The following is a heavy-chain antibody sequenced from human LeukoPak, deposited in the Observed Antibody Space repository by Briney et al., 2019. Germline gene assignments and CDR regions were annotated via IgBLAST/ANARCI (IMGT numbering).Heavy chain of an antibody. D-gene: IGHD3-16*01. Sequence: ASVKVSCKASGYTFTSYDINWVRQATGQGLEWMEWMNPDSGATGYEQKFQGRVTMTRDTSISTAYLELTSLTSEDTAVYYCAKSEMGGGVKFDYWGQGTLVTVSS. CDR3: AKSEMGGGVKFDY. CDR1: GYTFTSYD. J-gene: IGHJ4*02. V-gene: IGHV1-8*01. CDR2: MNPDSGAT.